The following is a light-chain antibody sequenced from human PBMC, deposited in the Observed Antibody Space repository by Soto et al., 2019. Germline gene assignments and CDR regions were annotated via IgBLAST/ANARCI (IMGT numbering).Light chain of an antibody. CDR2: EGS. J-gene: IGLJ1*01. CDR1: SSDVGSYNL. CDR3: FSHRSGDSHV. Sequence: QSVLTQPASVSGSPGQSITISCTGTSSDVGSYNLVSWYQQHPGKAPKLMIYEGSERPSGVSNRFSGSKSGNTASLTISGLQAEDEADYYCFSHRSGDSHVFGTGTKVTVL. V-gene: IGLV2-23*01.